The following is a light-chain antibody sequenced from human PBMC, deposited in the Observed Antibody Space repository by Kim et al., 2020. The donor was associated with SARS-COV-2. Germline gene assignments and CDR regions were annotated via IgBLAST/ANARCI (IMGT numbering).Light chain of an antibody. CDR3: NSRDSSGNHWV. CDR1: SPRSYY. Sequence: ALETTIRTTGRGGSPRSYYASWYQQKPGQAPVLVIYGKNNRPSGIPDRFSGSSSGNTASLTITGAQAEDEADYYCNSRDSSGNHWVFGGGTQLTVL. J-gene: IGLJ2*01. V-gene: IGLV3-19*01. CDR2: GKN.